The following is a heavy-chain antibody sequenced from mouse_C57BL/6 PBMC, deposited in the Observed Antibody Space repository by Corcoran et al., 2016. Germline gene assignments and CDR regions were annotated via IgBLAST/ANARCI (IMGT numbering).Heavy chain of an antibody. V-gene: IGHV1-66*01. CDR3: AGWFPYYFDY. CDR1: GYSFPSYY. CDR2: IYPGSGNT. J-gene: IGHJ2*01. Sequence: QVQLQQSGPVLVKPGASVKISCKASGYSFPSYYIHWVKQRPGQGLEWIGWIYPGSGNTKYNEKFKGKATLTSDTSSSTAYMQLSSLTSEDSAVYYCAGWFPYYFDYWGQGTTLTVSS. D-gene: IGHD2-2*01.